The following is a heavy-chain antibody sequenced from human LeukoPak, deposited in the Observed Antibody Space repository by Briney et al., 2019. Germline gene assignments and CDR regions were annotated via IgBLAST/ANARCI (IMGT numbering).Heavy chain of an antibody. Sequence: GGSLRLSCAASGFTFSSYAMSWVRQAPGKGLEWVSAINGSGGSTYYADSAKGRFTISRDNSKNTLYLQMNSLRAEDAAVYYCAKVGDSSSWYWYFDYWGQGTLVTVSS. D-gene: IGHD6-13*01. CDR3: AKVGDSSSWYWYFDY. CDR2: INGSGGST. CDR1: GFTFSSYA. J-gene: IGHJ4*02. V-gene: IGHV3-23*01.